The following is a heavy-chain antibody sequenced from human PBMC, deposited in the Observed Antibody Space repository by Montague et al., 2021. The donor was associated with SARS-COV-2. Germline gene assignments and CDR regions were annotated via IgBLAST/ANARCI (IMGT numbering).Heavy chain of an antibody. D-gene: IGHD6-19*01. CDR3: ARPGSVSGWFYFDD. CDR1: GESIDRDTYY. CDR2: LSSSGST. J-gene: IGHJ4*02. Sequence: SETLSLTCIVSGESIDRDTYYWGWIRQSPGKGLEWIGNLSSSGSTYYNPSLRSRVTISMDTSKNHFSLKVNSVTATDTAVYFCARPGSVSGWFYFDDWGQGTLVSVSS. V-gene: IGHV4-39*02.